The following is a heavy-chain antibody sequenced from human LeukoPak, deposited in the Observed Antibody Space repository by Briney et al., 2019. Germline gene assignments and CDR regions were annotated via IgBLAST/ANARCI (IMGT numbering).Heavy chain of an antibody. Sequence: SETLSLTRTISGDSISSSSYYWGWIRQPPGKGLEWIGSIYYSGSTYYNPSLKSRVTISVDTSKNQFSLKLSSVTAADTAVYYCARAALRRDFWSGYYVNWFDPWGQGTLVTVSS. D-gene: IGHD3-3*01. V-gene: IGHV4-39*07. J-gene: IGHJ5*02. CDR2: IYYSGST. CDR1: GDSISSSSYY. CDR3: ARAALRRDFWSGYYVNWFDP.